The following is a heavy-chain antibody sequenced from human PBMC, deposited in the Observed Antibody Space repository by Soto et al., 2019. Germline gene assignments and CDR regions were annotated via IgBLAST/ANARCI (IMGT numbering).Heavy chain of an antibody. CDR2: IRDGGEST. V-gene: IGHV3-23*01. CDR1: GFIFGNYM. CDR3: APHVHCSGGSCHYDAFDI. D-gene: IGHD2-15*01. J-gene: IGHJ3*02. Sequence: EVQLLESGGGLVQPGESLRLSCAVSGFIFGNYMMTWVRQAPGKGLEWVSTIRDGGESTYCADSGKGRFTISRDNSKNTLSLQMDSLGVEASAVYYCAPHVHCSGGSCHYDAFDIRGQGTMVTVSS.